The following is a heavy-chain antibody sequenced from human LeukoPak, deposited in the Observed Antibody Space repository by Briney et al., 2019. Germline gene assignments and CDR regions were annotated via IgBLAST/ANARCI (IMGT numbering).Heavy chain of an antibody. J-gene: IGHJ4*02. D-gene: IGHD3-3*01. CDR1: GSSFSRYW. Sequence: GGSLRLSCAASGSSFSRYWMSWVRQAPGKGLEWVANIKEDGSEKYYVDSVKGRSTISRDNAKNSLYLQMNSLRAEDTAVYYCDVSGLDYWGQGTLVTVSS. CDR2: IKEDGSEK. V-gene: IGHV3-7*01. CDR3: DVSGLDY.